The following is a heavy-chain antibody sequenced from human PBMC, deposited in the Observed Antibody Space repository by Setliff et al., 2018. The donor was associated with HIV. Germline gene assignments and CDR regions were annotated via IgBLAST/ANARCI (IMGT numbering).Heavy chain of an antibody. J-gene: IGHJ4*02. V-gene: IGHV4-31*03. CDR2: IYYSGKN. CDR1: GGSVSSGGYY. D-gene: IGHD6-25*01. Sequence: SETLSLTCTVSGGSVSSGGYYWSWIRQHPGKGLEWIGYIYYSGKNYYNPSLKSRVTISLDRSKNQFSLKLTSVTAADTAVYYCAARPAAEFFEHWGQGTLVTVSS. CDR3: AARPAAEFFEH.